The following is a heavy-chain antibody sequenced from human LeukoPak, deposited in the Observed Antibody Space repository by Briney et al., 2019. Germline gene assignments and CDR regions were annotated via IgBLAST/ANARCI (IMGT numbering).Heavy chain of an antibody. Sequence: PSGTLSLTCTVSGGSISSYYWSWIRQPPGKGLEWIGYMYYNGFTKYNPSLKSRVTMLVDTSKNQFSLKLSSVTAADTAVYYCASNSKYSSGWYLNDYWGQGTLVTVSS. J-gene: IGHJ4*02. CDR3: ASNSKYSSGWYLNDY. CDR2: MYYNGFT. CDR1: GGSISSYY. V-gene: IGHV4-59*01. D-gene: IGHD6-19*01.